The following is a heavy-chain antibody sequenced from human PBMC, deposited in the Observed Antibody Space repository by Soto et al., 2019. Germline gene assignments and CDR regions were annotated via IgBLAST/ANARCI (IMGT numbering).Heavy chain of an antibody. Sequence: GGSLRLSCAASGFTFTDHYMDWGRRAPGEGLGGFGGARNKVNGYIIAYAASVKGRFIISRDDSKNSLYLQMNSLKTEDTAVYFCARLMGTSFDLWGQGTLVTVSS. CDR3: ARLMGTSFDL. V-gene: IGHV3-72*01. D-gene: IGHD2-8*01. J-gene: IGHJ4*02. CDR2: ARNKVNGYII. CDR1: GFTFTDHY.